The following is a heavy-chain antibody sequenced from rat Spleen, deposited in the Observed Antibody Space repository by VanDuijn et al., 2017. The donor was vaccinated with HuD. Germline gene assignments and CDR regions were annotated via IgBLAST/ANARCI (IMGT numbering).Heavy chain of an antibody. CDR2: INYDGRST. D-gene: IGHD1-6*01. J-gene: IGHJ2*01. V-gene: IGHV5-7*01. Sequence: EVQLVESGGGAVQPGRSMKLSCAASGFIFSDHYVAWVRQAPTKGLEWVATINYDGRSTFYRDSVRDRFTISRDNAKSTLYLQMGSLRSEDTATYYCARGGFFRFWGQGVMVTVSS. CDR3: ARGGFFRF. CDR1: GFIFSDHY.